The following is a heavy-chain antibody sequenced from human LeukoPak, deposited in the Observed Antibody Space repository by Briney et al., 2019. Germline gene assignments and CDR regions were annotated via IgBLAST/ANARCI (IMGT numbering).Heavy chain of an antibody. CDR3: ARLRTYCTTTTCYESFDS. D-gene: IGHD2-2*01. CDR1: GDSISSYY. CDR2: VSYRGST. J-gene: IGHJ4*02. V-gene: IGHV4-59*01. Sequence: PSETLSLTCTVSGDSISSYYWTWIRQPPGKTLEWIAYVSYRGSTNYNPSLKSRVTISVGTSKNLFSLELSSATAADTAVYYCARLRTYCTTTTCYESFDSWGQGTLVTVSS.